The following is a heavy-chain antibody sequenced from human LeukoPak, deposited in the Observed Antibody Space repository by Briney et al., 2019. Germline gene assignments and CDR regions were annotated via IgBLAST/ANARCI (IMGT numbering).Heavy chain of an antibody. D-gene: IGHD1-26*01. V-gene: IGHV3-21*04. CDR3: AKVIVGSYTRGAFDI. Sequence: GSLRLSCAASGFTFSSYTMKWVRQAPGKGLEWVSSISGSSSYIYYADSVQGRFTISRDNAKNSLYLQMNSLRAEDTALYYCAKVIVGSYTRGAFDIWGQGTMVTVSS. CDR1: GFTFSSYT. CDR2: ISGSSSYI. J-gene: IGHJ3*02.